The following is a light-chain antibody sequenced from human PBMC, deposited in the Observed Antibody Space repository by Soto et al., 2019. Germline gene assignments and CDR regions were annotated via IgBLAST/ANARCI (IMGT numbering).Light chain of an antibody. CDR1: SSDFGSYNF. CDR3: FSFTSTNTHV. J-gene: IGLJ1*01. CDR2: ETS. V-gene: IGLV2-23*01. Sequence: QSALTQSASVSGSPGQSVTISCPGTSSDFGSYNFVSWYQHHPGKVPKVIIYETSKRPSGVSGRFSGSKSGNTASLTISGLQAEDEADYYCFSFTSTNTHVFGSGTKV.